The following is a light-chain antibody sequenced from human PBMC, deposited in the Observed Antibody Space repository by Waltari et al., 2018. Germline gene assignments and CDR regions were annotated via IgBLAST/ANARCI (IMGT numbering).Light chain of an antibody. CDR1: PSLLHSNGYNY. V-gene: IGKV2-28*01. J-gene: IGKJ4*01. Sequence: DIVMTQSPLSLPVTPGEPASISCRSSPSLLHSNGYNYLHWYLQKPGPSPQLLIYLGSNRASGVPDRFSGSGSGTDVTLKISRVEAEDVGLYYCMQAVDTPRITFGGGTKVEIK. CDR3: MQAVDTPRIT. CDR2: LGS.